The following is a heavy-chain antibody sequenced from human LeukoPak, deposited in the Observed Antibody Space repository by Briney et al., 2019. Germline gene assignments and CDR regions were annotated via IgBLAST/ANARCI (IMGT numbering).Heavy chain of an antibody. V-gene: IGHV3-7*04. J-gene: IGHJ6*02. Sequence: GGSLGLSCAASGFTFSSYWMHWVRQAPGKGLEWVANIKQDGSEIYYVDSVKGRFTISRDNAKNSLYLQMNSLRAGDTAVYYCGRGMDVWGQGTTVTVSS. CDR3: GRGMDV. CDR1: GFTFSSYW. CDR2: IKQDGSEI.